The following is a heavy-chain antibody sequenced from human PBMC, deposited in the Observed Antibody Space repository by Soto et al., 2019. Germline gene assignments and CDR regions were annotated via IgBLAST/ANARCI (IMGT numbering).Heavy chain of an antibody. Sequence: GGSLRLSCAASGFTFSSYGMHWVRQAPGKGLEWVAVIWYDGSNKYYADSVKGRFTISRDNSKNTLYLQMNSLRAEDTAVYYCARVEGSSDYYYGMDVWGQGTTVTVS. V-gene: IGHV3-33*01. CDR3: ARVEGSSDYYYGMDV. J-gene: IGHJ6*02. CDR1: GFTFSSYG. D-gene: IGHD6-6*01. CDR2: IWYDGSNK.